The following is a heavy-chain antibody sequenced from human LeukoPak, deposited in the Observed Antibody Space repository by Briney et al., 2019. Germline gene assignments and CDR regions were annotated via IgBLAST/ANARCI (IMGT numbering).Heavy chain of an antibody. D-gene: IGHD6-13*01. CDR1: GFTFDDYA. CDR2: ISWNSGSI. J-gene: IGHJ4*02. V-gene: IGHV3-9*03. Sequence: GRSLRLSCAASGFTFDDYAMHWVRQAPGKGLEWVSGISWNSGSIGYADSVKGRFTTSRDNAKNSLYLQMNSLRAEDMALYYCAKGDSSSWYRSFDYWGQGTLVTVSS. CDR3: AKGDSSSWYRSFDY.